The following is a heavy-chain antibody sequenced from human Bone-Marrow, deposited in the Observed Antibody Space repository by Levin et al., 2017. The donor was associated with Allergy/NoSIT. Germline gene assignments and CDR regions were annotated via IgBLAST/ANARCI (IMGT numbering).Heavy chain of an antibody. CDR2: ISWSSSNM. CDR3: SKSPDNSILGNWFDP. Sequence: PGGSLRLSCAASGFSFDDYAMHWVRQAPGKGLEWVSSISWSSSNMAYADSVKGRFTISRDNAKNSLYLQMNNLRPEDTAFYYCSKSPDNSILGNWFDPWGQGTPVTVSS. J-gene: IGHJ5*02. CDR1: GFSFDDYA. V-gene: IGHV3-9*01. D-gene: IGHD4-11*01.